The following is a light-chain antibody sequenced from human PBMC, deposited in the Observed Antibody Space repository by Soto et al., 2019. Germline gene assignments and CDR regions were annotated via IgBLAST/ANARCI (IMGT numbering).Light chain of an antibody. CDR3: SSYTTAFFYV. V-gene: IGLV2-14*01. J-gene: IGLJ1*01. Sequence: QSALTQPASVSGSPGQSITISCTGTSSDVGSYNYVSWYQQHPGKAPKLMIYEVTNRPSGVSSRFSGSKSDYTASLTISGLQAEDEADYYCSSYTTAFFYVFGTGTKVTVL. CDR2: EVT. CDR1: SSDVGSYNY.